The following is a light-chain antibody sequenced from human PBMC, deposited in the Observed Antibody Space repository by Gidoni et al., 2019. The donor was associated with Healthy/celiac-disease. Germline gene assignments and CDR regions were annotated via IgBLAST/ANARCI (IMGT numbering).Light chain of an antibody. CDR1: QSISSY. V-gene: IGKV1-39*01. Sequence: QMTQSPSPLSASVGDSVTITCRASQSISSYLNWYQQKPGKAPKLLFYAATSVPSGVPSRCGSRGCRTDFTITISSLQPEDFATYCCQQGYSTPITFGQGTRVEIK. CDR3: QQGYSTPIT. J-gene: IGKJ5*01. CDR2: AAT.